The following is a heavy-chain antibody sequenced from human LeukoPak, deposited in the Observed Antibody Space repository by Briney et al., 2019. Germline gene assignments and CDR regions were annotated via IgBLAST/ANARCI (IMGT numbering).Heavy chain of an antibody. V-gene: IGHV3-73*01. CDR2: IRSKANSYAT. CDR1: GFTFSGSA. D-gene: IGHD5-18*01. Sequence: GGSLRLSCATSGFTFSGSAIHWVRQASGKGLEWVGRIRSKANSYATTDAASVKGRFTISRDNAKNSLYLQMNSLRAEDTALYYCAKDMGVGYSYGPFDYWGQGTLVTVSS. J-gene: IGHJ4*02. CDR3: AKDMGVGYSYGPFDY.